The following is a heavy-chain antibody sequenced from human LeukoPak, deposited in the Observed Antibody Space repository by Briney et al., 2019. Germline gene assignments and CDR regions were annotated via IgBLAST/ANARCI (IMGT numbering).Heavy chain of an antibody. V-gene: IGHV3-30*18. J-gene: IGHJ4*02. CDR1: GFTFSSYG. CDR3: AKGGKWSSDWISPYDY. D-gene: IGHD6-19*01. CDR2: ISYDGSNK. Sequence: QPGRSLRLSCAASGFTFSSYGMHWVRQAPGKGLEWVAGISYDGSNKYYADSVKGRFTISRDNSKNTLYLQMESLRSEDTAVYYCAKGGKWSSDWISPYDYWGQGTLVTVSS.